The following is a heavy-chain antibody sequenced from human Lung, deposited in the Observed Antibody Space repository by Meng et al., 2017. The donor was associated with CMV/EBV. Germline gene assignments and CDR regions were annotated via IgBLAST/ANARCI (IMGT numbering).Heavy chain of an antibody. D-gene: IGHD6-6*01. CDR2: INPSGGST. V-gene: IGHV1-46*01. CDR1: Y. J-gene: IGHJ6*02. Sequence: YRHWVRQAPGQGLEWMGIINPSGGSTSYAQKFQGRVTMTRDTSTSTVYMELSSLRSEDTDVYYCARDYFVSRSSSSVGRYYYYGMDVWGQGTTVTVSS. CDR3: ARDYFVSRSSSSVGRYYYYGMDV.